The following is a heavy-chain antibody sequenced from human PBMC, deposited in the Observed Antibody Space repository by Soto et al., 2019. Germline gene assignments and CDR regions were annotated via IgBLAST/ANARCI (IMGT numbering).Heavy chain of an antibody. CDR3: ARATTVTSSFFYYGLDV. J-gene: IGHJ6*02. D-gene: IGHD4-17*01. V-gene: IGHV4-30-4*08. CDR2: IYYNGNT. CDR1: GGSISNDDYY. Sequence: PSETLSLTCSVSGGSISNDDYYWTWIRQPPGKGLEWIGHIYYNGNTYYNPSLKSRLTMSLDTSQNQFSLHLTSVIAADSASYFCARATTVTSSFFYYGLDVWGQGTTVTVPS.